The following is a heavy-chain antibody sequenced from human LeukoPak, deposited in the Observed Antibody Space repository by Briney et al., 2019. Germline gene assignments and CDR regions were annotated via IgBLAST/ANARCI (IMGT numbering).Heavy chain of an antibody. CDR2: ITADSANK. CDR1: GFIFSHFG. Sequence: GGSLRLSCAASGFIFSHFGMNWVRQAPGKGLQWVSGITADSANKYYAESLRGRFTISRDNSKSTVYLQMNSLRAEDTAVYYCAKDRRVYSGSYFDYWGQGTLVTVSS. D-gene: IGHD1-26*01. J-gene: IGHJ4*02. V-gene: IGHV3-23*01. CDR3: AKDRRVYSGSYFDY.